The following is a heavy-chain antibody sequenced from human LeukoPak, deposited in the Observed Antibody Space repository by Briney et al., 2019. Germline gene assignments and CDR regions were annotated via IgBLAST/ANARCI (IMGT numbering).Heavy chain of an antibody. D-gene: IGHD3-10*01. Sequence: ASVKVSCKASGYTFTSYDINWVRQATGQGLEWMGWMNPNSGNTGYAQKFQGRVTITRNTSISTAYMELSSLRSEDTAVYYCARDPGTMVQGSRRGYDGNYYYMDVWGKGTTVTISS. CDR1: GYTFTSYD. V-gene: IGHV1-8*03. J-gene: IGHJ6*03. CDR2: MNPNSGNT. CDR3: ARDPGTMVQGSRRGYDGNYYYMDV.